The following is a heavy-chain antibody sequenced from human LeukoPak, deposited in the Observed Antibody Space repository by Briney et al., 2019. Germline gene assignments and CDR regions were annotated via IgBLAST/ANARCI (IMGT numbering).Heavy chain of an antibody. J-gene: IGHJ5*02. CDR3: ASQYSGSYSWFDP. CDR2: INHSGST. D-gene: IGHD1-26*01. V-gene: IGHV4-34*01. Sequence: PSETLSLTCAVYGGSFSGYYWSWIRQPPGKGLEWIGEINHSGSTNYNPSLKSRVTISVDTSKNQFSLKLSSVTAADTAVYYCASQYSGSYSWFDPWGQGTLVTVSS. CDR1: GGSFSGYY.